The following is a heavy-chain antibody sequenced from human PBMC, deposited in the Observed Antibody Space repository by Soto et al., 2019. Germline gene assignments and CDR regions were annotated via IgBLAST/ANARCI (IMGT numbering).Heavy chain of an antibody. Sequence: SETLSLTCNVSGVSIRYYHWSWIRQPPGKGLEWIGNFFYSGSAEYNPSLNSRVTISFDASKNQFSLELTSVTAADTAVYYCARHFGYGSFFDFWSQGTLVTVS. V-gene: IGHV4-59*01. CDR1: GVSIRYYH. D-gene: IGHD5-12*01. CDR2: FFYSGSA. J-gene: IGHJ4*02. CDR3: ARHFGYGSFFDF.